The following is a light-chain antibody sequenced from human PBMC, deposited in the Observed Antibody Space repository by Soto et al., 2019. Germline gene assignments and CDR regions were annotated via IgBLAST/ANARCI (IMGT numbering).Light chain of an antibody. CDR3: QQYGSSGT. CDR1: QSIRSSS. Sequence: EIVLTQSPGTLSLSPGERATLSCRASQSIRSSSLAWYQQKPGQAPRLLIYGGSSRATGIPDRFSGGGSGTDFSLTISRLETEDFAVYYCQQYGSSGTFGQGTKVDIK. J-gene: IGKJ1*01. V-gene: IGKV3-20*01. CDR2: GGS.